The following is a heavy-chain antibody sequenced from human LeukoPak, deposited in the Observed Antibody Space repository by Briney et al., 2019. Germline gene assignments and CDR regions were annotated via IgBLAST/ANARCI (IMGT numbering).Heavy chain of an antibody. D-gene: IGHD3-10*01. V-gene: IGHV1-2*02. Sequence: ASVKVSCKASGYTFTGYYIHWVRQAPGQGLEWMGWINPSSGGTNYAQNFQGRVTMTRDTSISTAYMELSRLRSDDTALYYCATSIWFGESYPDYWGQGTLVTVSS. CDR3: ATSIWFGESYPDY. J-gene: IGHJ4*02. CDR2: INPSSGGT. CDR1: GYTFTGYY.